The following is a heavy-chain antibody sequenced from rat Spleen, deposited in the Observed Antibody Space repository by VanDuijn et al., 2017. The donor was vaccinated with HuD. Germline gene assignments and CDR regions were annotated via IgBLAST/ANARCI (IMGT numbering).Heavy chain of an antibody. Sequence: EVQLVESGGGLVQPGRSLILSCAASGFTFSDYYMAWVRQAPKKGLEWVASISYEGGSTYYGDSVKGRFTISRDNAKSTLYLQMSSLRSEDTATYYCARPCNRRYVMDAWGQGASVTVSS. J-gene: IGHJ4*01. D-gene: IGHD3-4*01. CDR3: ARPCNRRYVMDA. CDR1: GFTFSDYY. CDR2: ISYEGGST. V-gene: IGHV5-22*01.